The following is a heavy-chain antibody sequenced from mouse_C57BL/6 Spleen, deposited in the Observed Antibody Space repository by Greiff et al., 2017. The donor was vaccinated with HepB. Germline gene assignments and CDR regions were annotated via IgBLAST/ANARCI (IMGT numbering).Heavy chain of an antibody. CDR2: IDPEDGDT. D-gene: IGHD2-1*01. CDR1: GFNFKDYY. J-gene: IGHJ1*03. CDR3: ARGSINYDCYFDG. Sequence: EVQLQQSGAELVKPGASVKFSCTASGFNFKDYYMHWVKQRTDQGLEWIGRIDPEDGDTNYAPKFQGKATITADTSSNTAYLQLSSLTSEDTAVYYCARGSINYDCYFDGWGTGTTVTVSS. V-gene: IGHV14-2*01.